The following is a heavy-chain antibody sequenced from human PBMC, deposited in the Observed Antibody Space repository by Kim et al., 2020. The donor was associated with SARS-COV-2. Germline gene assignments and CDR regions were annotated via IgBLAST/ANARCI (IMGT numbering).Heavy chain of an antibody. V-gene: IGHV3-43*02. CDR3: AKARYSSSWYWFDP. Sequence: GGSLRLSCAASGFTFDDYAMHSVRQAPGKGLEWVSLISGDGGSTYYADSVKGRFTISRDNSKNSLYLQMNSLRTEDTALYYCAKARYSSSWYWFDPWGQGTLVTVSS. D-gene: IGHD6-13*01. J-gene: IGHJ5*02. CDR1: GFTFDDYA. CDR2: ISGDGGST.